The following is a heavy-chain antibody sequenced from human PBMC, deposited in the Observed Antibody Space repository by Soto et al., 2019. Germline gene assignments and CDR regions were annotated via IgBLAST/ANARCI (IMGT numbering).Heavy chain of an antibody. D-gene: IGHD6-19*01. J-gene: IGHJ4*02. V-gene: IGHV1-2*02. CDR1: GYTFGGFY. CDR2: INPNSGGT. CDR3: ASAAVTGTAGLDF. Sequence: ASVKVSCKASGYTFGGFYMHWVRQAPGQGLEWMGWINPNSGGTKSAENFQGRVTMTRDTSISTAYMELSRLTSDDTAVYYCASAAVTGTAGLDFWGQGTQVTVSS.